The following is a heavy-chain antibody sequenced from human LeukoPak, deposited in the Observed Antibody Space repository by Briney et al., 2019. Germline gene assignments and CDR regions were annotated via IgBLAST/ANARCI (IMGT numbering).Heavy chain of an antibody. V-gene: IGHV4-31*03. CDR3: AGVPMVGGVIIFDF. D-gene: IGHD3-10*01. J-gene: IGHJ4*02. CDR2: IYYGGST. Sequence: PSQTLSLTCTISGGSITSDGYYWSWIRQHPGKGLEWIGYIYYGGSTYYNPSLKSRVTISVDTSKNQFSLKLSSGTAADSAVYYCAGVPMVGGVIIFDFWGQGTLVTVSS. CDR1: GGSITSDGYY.